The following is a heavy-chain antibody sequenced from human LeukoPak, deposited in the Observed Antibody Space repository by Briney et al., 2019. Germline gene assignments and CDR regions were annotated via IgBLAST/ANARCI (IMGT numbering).Heavy chain of an antibody. D-gene: IGHD1-26*01. J-gene: IGHJ4*02. CDR1: GFTFSSYW. CDR3: ARDPSYSENLDY. CDR2: INSDGSST. Sequence: GGSLRLSCAASGFTFSSYWMHWVRQAPGKGLVWVSRINSDGSSTTYADSVKGRFTISRDNAKNTLYLQMNSLRAEDTAVYYCARDPSYSENLDYWGQGTLVTVSS. V-gene: IGHV3-74*01.